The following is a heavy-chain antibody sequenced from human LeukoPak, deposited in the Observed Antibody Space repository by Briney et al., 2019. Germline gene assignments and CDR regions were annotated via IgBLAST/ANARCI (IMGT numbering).Heavy chain of an antibody. D-gene: IGHD1-26*01. CDR3: ARPTYSGSYYPFDY. CDR2: IYYSGST. J-gene: IGHJ4*02. V-gene: IGHV4-39*01. Sequence: NPSETLSFTCTVSGGSISSSSYYWGWIRQPPGKGLEWIGSIYYSGSTYYNPSLKSRVTISVDTSKNQFSLKLSSVTAADTAVYYCARPTYSGSYYPFDYWGQGTLVTVSS. CDR1: GGSISSSSYY.